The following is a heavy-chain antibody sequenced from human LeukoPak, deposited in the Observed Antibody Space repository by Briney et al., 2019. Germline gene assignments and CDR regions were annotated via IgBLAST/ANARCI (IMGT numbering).Heavy chain of an antibody. CDR2: ISYSGST. CDR1: GGAISSGGYS. Sequence: SETLSLTCTDSGGAISSGGYSWTWIRQHPGKGLEWIGSISYSGSTYYNPSLKSRVTISVDTSKNQFSLKLSSVTAADTAVYYCARVGGSHSFYYYYYMDVWGKGTTVTVSS. CDR3: ARVGGSHSFYYYYYMDV. J-gene: IGHJ6*03. V-gene: IGHV4-31*03. D-gene: IGHD2-15*01.